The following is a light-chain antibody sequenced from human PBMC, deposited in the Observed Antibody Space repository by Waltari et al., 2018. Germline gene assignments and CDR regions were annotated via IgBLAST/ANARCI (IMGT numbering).Light chain of an antibody. CDR2: TTT. J-gene: IGLJ2*01. Sequence: QSVLTQPPSASGPPGQRVPIPCSGSSPNIGTKDVYWYQQFPGTAPKLLIYTTTQRPSGIPDRVSAAKSGTSASLAIRGLRSEDEADYYCSTWDDSLSGPVFGGGTKLTV. CDR1: SPNIGTKD. CDR3: STWDDSLSGPV. V-gene: IGLV1-47*02.